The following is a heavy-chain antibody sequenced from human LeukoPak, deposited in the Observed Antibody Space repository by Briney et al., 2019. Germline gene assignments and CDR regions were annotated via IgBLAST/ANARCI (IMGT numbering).Heavy chain of an antibody. CDR1: GFASSSYA. Sequence: GGSLRLSCAASGFASSSYAMSWVRQAPGKGLEWVSAISGTGDKIYYADSVRGRFTISRDSSKNTLYLQMNSLRAEDTAVYYCAKDLVSAARIFGMDVWGQGTTVTVSS. CDR2: ISGTGDKI. V-gene: IGHV3-23*01. CDR3: AKDLVSAARIFGMDV. J-gene: IGHJ6*02. D-gene: IGHD6-6*01.